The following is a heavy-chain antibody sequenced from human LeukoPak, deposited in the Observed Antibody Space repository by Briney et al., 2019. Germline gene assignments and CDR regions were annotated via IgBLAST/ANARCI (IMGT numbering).Heavy chain of an antibody. D-gene: IGHD2-21*02. CDR2: IYYSGST. Sequence: SETLSLTCTVSGGSISSSSYYWGWIRQPPGKGLEWIGSIYYSGSTYYNPSLKSRVTISVDTSKNQFSLKLSSVTAADTAVYYCARHLSYCGGDCYPEYYFDYWGQGTLVTVSS. J-gene: IGHJ4*02. V-gene: IGHV4-39*01. CDR3: ARHLSYCGGDCYPEYYFDY. CDR1: GGSISSSSYY.